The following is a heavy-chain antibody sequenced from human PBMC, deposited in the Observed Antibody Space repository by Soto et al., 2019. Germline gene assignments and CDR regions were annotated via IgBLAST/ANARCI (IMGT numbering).Heavy chain of an antibody. D-gene: IGHD3-10*01. J-gene: IGHJ4*02. CDR2: FRTSGDGGTT. Sequence: GGSLRLSCAASGFTFSSYSMSWVRQAPGKGLEWVSGFRTSGDGGTTYYADSVKGRFTISRDNSKNMLFLQMNSLRAEDTAIYYCAKKVNSGPGSQYFDYWGQGGLVT. CDR3: AKKVNSGPGSQYFDY. V-gene: IGHV3-23*01. CDR1: GFTFSSYS.